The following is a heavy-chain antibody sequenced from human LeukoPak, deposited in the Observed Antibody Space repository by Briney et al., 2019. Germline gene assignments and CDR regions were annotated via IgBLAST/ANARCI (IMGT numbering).Heavy chain of an antibody. CDR2: ISYDGSNK. CDR3: AKERGVGYYYYYYYYMDV. Sequence: GGSLRLSCAASGFTFSSYGMHWVRQAPGKGLEWVAVISYDGSNKYYADSVKGRYTISRDNSKNTLYLQMNSLRAEDTAVYYCAKERGVGYYYYYYYYMDVWGKGTTVTVSS. D-gene: IGHD3-10*01. V-gene: IGHV3-30*18. CDR1: GFTFSSYG. J-gene: IGHJ6*03.